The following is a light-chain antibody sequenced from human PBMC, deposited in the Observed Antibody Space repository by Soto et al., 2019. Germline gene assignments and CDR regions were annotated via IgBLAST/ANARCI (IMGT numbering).Light chain of an antibody. J-gene: IGKJ5*01. Sequence: IPMTQSPSTLSASVGDRVTITCRASETINNWLAWYQQKPGLAPKLLIYDAYILESGVPSRFSGSASGTEFTLTISSLQPEDFAVYYCQQYNNWPPITFGQGTRLEIK. CDR2: DAY. CDR1: ETINNW. CDR3: QQYNNWPPIT. V-gene: IGKV1-5*01.